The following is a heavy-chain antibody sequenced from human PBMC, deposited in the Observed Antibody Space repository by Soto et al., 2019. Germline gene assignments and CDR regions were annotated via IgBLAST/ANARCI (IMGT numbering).Heavy chain of an antibody. J-gene: IGHJ2*01. CDR2: ISHGGNT. CDR3: ARDTKTASGQWYFDL. D-gene: IGHD1-26*01. V-gene: IGHV4-4*02. Sequence: QAQLQESRPGLVKPSETLSLTCTVFSDSIDSSDWWNWVRQSPGRGLEWIGEISHGGNTNYNPSLMSRVTMSVDMSKNQFSLSVNSVTAADTAVYYCARDTKTASGQWYFDLWGRGTLVTVSS. CDR1: SDSIDSSDW.